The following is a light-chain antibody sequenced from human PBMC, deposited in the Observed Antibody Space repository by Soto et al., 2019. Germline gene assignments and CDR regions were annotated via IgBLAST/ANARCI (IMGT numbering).Light chain of an antibody. CDR3: SSYAGSNTWGV. CDR2: EVS. V-gene: IGLV2-8*01. Sequence: QSALTQPPSASGSPGQSVTISCTGTSSDVGGYDYVSWYQQHPGKAPELMIYEVSKRPSGVPDRFSGSKSGNTASLTVSGLEAEDEADYYCSSYAGSNTWGVFGGGTKLTVL. J-gene: IGLJ2*01. CDR1: SSDVGGYDY.